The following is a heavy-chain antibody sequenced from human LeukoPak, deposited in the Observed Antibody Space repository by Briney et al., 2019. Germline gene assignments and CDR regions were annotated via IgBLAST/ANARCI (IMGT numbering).Heavy chain of an antibody. CDR2: IHYSGST. CDR3: ARDYSSSYYFDT. CDR1: GGSLSGYY. Sequence: SETLSLTCAVYGGSLSGYYWSWIRQPPGKGLEWIGYIHYSGSTNYNPSLKSRVTISEDTSKNQFSLKLTSVTAADTAVYYCARDYSSSYYFDTWGQGTLVTVSS. D-gene: IGHD6-6*01. V-gene: IGHV4-59*01. J-gene: IGHJ4*02.